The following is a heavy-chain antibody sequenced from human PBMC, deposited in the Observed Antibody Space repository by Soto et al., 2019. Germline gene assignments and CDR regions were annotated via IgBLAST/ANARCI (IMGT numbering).Heavy chain of an antibody. J-gene: IGHJ6*02. Sequence: GGSLRLSCAASGFTFSSYGMHWVRQAPGKGLEWVAVISYDGSNKYYADSVKGRFTISRDNSKNTLYLQMNSLRAEDTAVYYCAKDAVRDYSYYYGMDAWGQGTTVTVSS. V-gene: IGHV3-30*18. CDR3: AKDAVRDYSYYYGMDA. CDR2: ISYDGSNK. CDR1: GFTFSSYG.